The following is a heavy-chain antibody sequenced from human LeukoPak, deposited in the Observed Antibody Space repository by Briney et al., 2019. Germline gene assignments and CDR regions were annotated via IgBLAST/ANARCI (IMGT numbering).Heavy chain of an antibody. CDR1: GFTFSSYA. V-gene: IGHV3-21*01. CDR3: AREYGDYVPYYFDY. Sequence: GGSLRLSCAASGFTFSSYAMSWVRQAPGKGLEWVSSISSSSSYIYYADSVKGRFTISRDNAKNSLYLQMSSLRAEDTAVYYCAREYGDYVPYYFDYWGQGTLVTVSS. D-gene: IGHD4-17*01. CDR2: ISSSSSYI. J-gene: IGHJ4*02.